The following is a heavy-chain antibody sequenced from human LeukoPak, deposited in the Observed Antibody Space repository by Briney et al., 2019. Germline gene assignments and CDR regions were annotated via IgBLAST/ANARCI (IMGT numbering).Heavy chain of an antibody. Sequence: GGSLRLSCAASGVTFSSYAMSWVRQAPGKGLEWVSAISGSGGSTFYADSVKGRFTISRDNSKNTLYLQMNSLRAEDTAVFYCAKGLRAYGSGSYYPDYWGQGTLVTVSS. CDR3: AKGLRAYGSGSYYPDY. CDR1: GVTFSSYA. J-gene: IGHJ4*02. D-gene: IGHD3-10*01. V-gene: IGHV3-23*01. CDR2: ISGSGGST.